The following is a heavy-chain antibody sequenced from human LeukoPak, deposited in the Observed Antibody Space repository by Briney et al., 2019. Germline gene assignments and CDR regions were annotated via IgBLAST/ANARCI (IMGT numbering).Heavy chain of an antibody. CDR2: IYHSGST. V-gene: IGHV4-4*02. Sequence: SGTLSLTCAVSGGSISSSNWWSWVRQPPGKGLEWIGEIYHSGSTNYNPSLKSRVTISVDKSKNQFSLKLSSVTAADTAVYYCARVLITMVRGVNPHDAFDIWGQRTMATVSS. D-gene: IGHD3-10*01. J-gene: IGHJ3*02. CDR3: ARVLITMVRGVNPHDAFDI. CDR1: GGSISSSNW.